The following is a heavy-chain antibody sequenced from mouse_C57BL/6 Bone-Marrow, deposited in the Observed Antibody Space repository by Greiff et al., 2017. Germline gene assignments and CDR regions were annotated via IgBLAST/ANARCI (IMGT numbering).Heavy chain of an antibody. J-gene: IGHJ3*01. CDR1: GYTFTSYW. V-gene: IGHV1-69*01. CDR2: IDPSDSYT. CDR3: ATLYDGYHGIAY. D-gene: IGHD2-3*01. Sequence: QVQLKQPGAELVMPGASVKLSCKASGYTFTSYWMHWVKQRPGQGLEWIGEIDPSDSYTNYNQKFKGKSTLTVDKSSSTAYMQLSSLTSEDSAVYYCATLYDGYHGIAYWGQGTLVTVSA.